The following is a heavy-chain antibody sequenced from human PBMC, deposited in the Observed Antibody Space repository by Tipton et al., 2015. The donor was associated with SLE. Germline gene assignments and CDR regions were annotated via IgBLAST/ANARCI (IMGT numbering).Heavy chain of an antibody. J-gene: IGHJ6*03. CDR2: IYHSGST. Sequence: TLSLTCAVSGGSISSGGYSWSWIRQPPGKGLEWIGYIYHSGSTYYNPSLKSRVTISVDRSKNQFSLKLSSVTAADTAVYYCARARLYSSSTTWYYYMDVWGKGTTVTVSS. CDR3: ARARLYSSSTTWYYYMDV. D-gene: IGHD2/OR15-2a*01. V-gene: IGHV4-30-2*01. CDR1: GGSISSGGYS.